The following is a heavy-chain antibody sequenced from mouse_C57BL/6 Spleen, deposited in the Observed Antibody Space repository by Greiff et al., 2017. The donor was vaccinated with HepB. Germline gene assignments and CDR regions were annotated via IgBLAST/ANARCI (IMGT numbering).Heavy chain of an antibody. D-gene: IGHD1-1*01. CDR3: SREGGYYYGSSAFAY. Sequence: EVQLQQSGPELVKPGASVKISCKASGYTFTDYYMNWVKQSHGTSLEWIGDINPNNGGTSYNQKFKGKSTLTVDRSSSTAYMELRSLTSADSAVFYCSREGGYYYGSSAFAYWDQGTLVTVSA. J-gene: IGHJ3*01. V-gene: IGHV1-26*01. CDR1: GYTFTDYY. CDR2: INPNNGGT.